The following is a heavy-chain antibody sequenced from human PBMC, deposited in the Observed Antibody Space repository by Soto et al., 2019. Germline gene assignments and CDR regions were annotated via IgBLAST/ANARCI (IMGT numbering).Heavy chain of an antibody. CDR2: IYPGDSET. J-gene: IGHJ1*01. CDR1: GYSFNNAW. Sequence: ESLKISCKGSGYSFNNAWIAWVRQMPGKGLEWMGIIYPGDSETRYSPSFLGQVTISAHKSINTAYLQWSSLKASNTATYYRARHGASISSELWGQVILVAVSS. CDR3: ARHGASISSEL. V-gene: IGHV5-51*01. D-gene: IGHD2-15*01.